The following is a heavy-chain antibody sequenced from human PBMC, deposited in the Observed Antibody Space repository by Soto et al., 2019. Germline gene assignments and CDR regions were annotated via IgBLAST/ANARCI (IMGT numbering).Heavy chain of an antibody. CDR3: ARDEGYCSSTSCYLWWFDP. D-gene: IGHD2-2*01. CDR1: GGTFSSYA. CDR2: IIPIFGTA. V-gene: IGHV1-69*01. J-gene: IGHJ5*02. Sequence: QVQLVQSGAEVKKPGSSVKVSCKASGGTFSSYAISWVRQAPGQGLEWMGGIIPIFGTANYAQKFQGRVTITADESTSTAYMELSSLRSEDTAVYYCARDEGYCSSTSCYLWWFDPCGQGTLVTVSS.